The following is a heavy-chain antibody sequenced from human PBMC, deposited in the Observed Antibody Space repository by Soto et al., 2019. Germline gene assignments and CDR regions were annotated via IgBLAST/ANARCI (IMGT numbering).Heavy chain of an antibody. CDR3: AAARPYIYDFGGGGPYYYQVMDV. CDR1: GFTFSSYS. J-gene: IGHJ6*02. V-gene: IGHV3-48*02. Sequence: PGGSLRLSCAASGFTFSSYSMNWVRQAPGKGLEWVSYISSSSSTIYYADSVKGRFTISRDNAKNSLYLQMNSLRDEDTAVYYCAAARPYIYDFGGGGPYYYQVMDVWVQGSTVTVSS. CDR2: ISSSSSTI. D-gene: IGHD3-3*01.